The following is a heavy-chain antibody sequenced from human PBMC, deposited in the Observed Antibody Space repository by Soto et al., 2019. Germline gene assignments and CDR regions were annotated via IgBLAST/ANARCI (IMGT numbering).Heavy chain of an antibody. V-gene: IGHV4-4*02. Sequence: SETLSVTCAVSGGSLNNSNWWSWFRQPPGKGLEWIGKIYHGGSTNYNPSLKSRVAISLDKSKNHFSLRLSSVTAADTAVYYCARAPRGTWYAYTIDYWGQGTLVTVSS. CDR3: ARAPRGTWYAYTIDY. CDR2: IYHGGST. CDR1: GGSLNNSNW. J-gene: IGHJ4*02. D-gene: IGHD6-13*01.